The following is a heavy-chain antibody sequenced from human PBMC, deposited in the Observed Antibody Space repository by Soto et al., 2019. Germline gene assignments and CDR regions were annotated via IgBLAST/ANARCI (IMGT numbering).Heavy chain of an antibody. Sequence: QVQLRESGPGLVKPSETLSLTCSVSGGSVTSGSHYWSWIRQSPGKGLEFIAYIFYSGSDNYNPSLKSRVTTSIDTSKNQFSLNLRSATTADTAVYYCARGRGYGYGIDFWGQGTLVNVS. CDR3: ARGRGYGYGIDF. CDR2: IFYSGSD. J-gene: IGHJ4*02. D-gene: IGHD5-18*01. V-gene: IGHV4-61*01. CDR1: GGSVTSGSHY.